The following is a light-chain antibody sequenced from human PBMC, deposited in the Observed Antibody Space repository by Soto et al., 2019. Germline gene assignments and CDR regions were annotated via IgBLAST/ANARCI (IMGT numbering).Light chain of an antibody. V-gene: IGLV1-44*01. CDR3: AAWDDSLNVL. CDR1: SSNIGSKT. CDR2: TND. Sequence: QSALTQPPSASGTPGQRVTIPCSGSSSNIGSKTVNWYQQLPGTAPKLLIYTNDRRPSGVPDRFSASKSGTSASLAISGLQSEDEADYFCAAWDDSLNVLFGGGTKLTVL. J-gene: IGLJ2*01.